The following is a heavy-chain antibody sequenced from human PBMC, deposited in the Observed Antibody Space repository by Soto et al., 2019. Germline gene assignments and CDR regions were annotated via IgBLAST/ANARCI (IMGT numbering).Heavy chain of an antibody. CDR2: ISAYNGNT. CDR1: GGTFSSYG. J-gene: IGHJ4*02. V-gene: IGHV1-18*01. Sequence: GASVKVSCKASGGTFSSYGISWVRQAPGQGLEWMGWISAYNGNTNYAQKLQGRVTMTTDTSTSTAYMELRSLRSDDTAVYYCARLSLFCSSTSCYYLDSDYWGQGTLVTVSS. D-gene: IGHD2-2*01. CDR3: ARLSLFCSSTSCYYLDSDY.